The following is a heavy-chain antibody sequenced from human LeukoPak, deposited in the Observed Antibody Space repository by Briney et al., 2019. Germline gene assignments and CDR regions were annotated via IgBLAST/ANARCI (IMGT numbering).Heavy chain of an antibody. CDR2: ISGSGGST. V-gene: IGHV3-23*01. J-gene: IGHJ5*02. CDR3: AKCGGSYQPNWFDP. CDR1: GFTFSSYA. D-gene: IGHD1-26*01. Sequence: HPGGSLRLSCAASGFTFSSYAMSWVRQAPGKGLEWVSAISGSGGSTYYADSVKGRFTISRDNSKNTLYVQMNSLRAEDTAVYYCAKCGGSYQPNWFDPWGQGTLVTVSS.